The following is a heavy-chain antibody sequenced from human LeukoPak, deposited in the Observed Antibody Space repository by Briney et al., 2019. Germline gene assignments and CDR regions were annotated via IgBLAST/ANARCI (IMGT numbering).Heavy chain of an antibody. CDR1: GFTFDDYA. J-gene: IGHJ4*02. V-gene: IGHV3-9*01. Sequence: GGSLRLSCAAYGFTFDDYAMHWVRQAPGKGLEWVSGISWNSGSIGYADSVKGRFTISRDNAKNSLYLQMNSLRAEDTALYYCAKEDYWGQGTLVTVSS. CDR3: AKEDY. CDR2: ISWNSGSI.